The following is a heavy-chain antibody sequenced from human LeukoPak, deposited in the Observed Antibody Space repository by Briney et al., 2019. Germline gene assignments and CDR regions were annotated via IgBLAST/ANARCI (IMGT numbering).Heavy chain of an antibody. V-gene: IGHV4-61*08. CDR3: ASGKGSSGWYYFDY. Sequence: SETLSLTCTVSGGSISSGGYYWSWIRQHPGKGLEWIGYIYYSGSTYYNPSLKSRVTISVDTSKNQFSLKLSSVTAADTAVYYCASGKGSSGWYYFDYWGQGTLVTVSS. CDR1: GGSISSGGYY. D-gene: IGHD6-19*01. CDR2: IYYSGST. J-gene: IGHJ4*02.